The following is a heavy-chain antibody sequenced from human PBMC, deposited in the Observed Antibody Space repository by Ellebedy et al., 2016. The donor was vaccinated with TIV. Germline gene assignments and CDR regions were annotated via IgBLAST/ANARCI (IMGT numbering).Heavy chain of an antibody. D-gene: IGHD3-22*01. Sequence: GGSLRLSCAVSGFGVSANYLSWVRQAPGKGLEWVSIIYSAGTTYHADSVKGRFTISRDISKNIVYLQLNSLRVEDTAVYYCARVDRGLAFDYWGRGTLVTVSS. J-gene: IGHJ4*02. CDR1: GFGVSANY. V-gene: IGHV3-53*01. CDR3: ARVDRGLAFDY. CDR2: IYSAGTT.